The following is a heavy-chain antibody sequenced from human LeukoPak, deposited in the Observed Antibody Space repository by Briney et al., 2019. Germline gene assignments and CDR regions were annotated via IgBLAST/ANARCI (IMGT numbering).Heavy chain of an antibody. CDR1: GYTFTSYG. Sequence: ASVKVSCKASGYTFTSYGTSWVRQAPGQGLEWMGWISAYNGNTNYAQKLQGRVTMTTDTSTSTAYMELRSLRSDDTAVYYCARDEDVAAAGTNDYWGQGTLVTVSS. D-gene: IGHD6-13*01. CDR2: ISAYNGNT. V-gene: IGHV1-18*01. CDR3: ARDEDVAAAGTNDY. J-gene: IGHJ4*02.